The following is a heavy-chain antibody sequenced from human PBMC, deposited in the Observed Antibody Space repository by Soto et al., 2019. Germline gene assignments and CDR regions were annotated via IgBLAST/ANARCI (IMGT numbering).Heavy chain of an antibody. CDR2: IWFDGSNK. V-gene: IGHV3-33*01. CDR1: GFTFTSYG. CDR3: ARDRAHCSGDCYPALGYFDL. J-gene: IGHJ2*01. D-gene: IGHD2-21*02. Sequence: QVQLVDSGGGVVQPGTSLRLSCAASGFTFTSYGMHWVRQAPGKGLEWVALIWFDGSNKYYADSVRGRFTISRDNSKNRLYMQMNSLSAEDTAVYYCARDRAHCSGDCYPALGYFDLWGRSTLVTVAS.